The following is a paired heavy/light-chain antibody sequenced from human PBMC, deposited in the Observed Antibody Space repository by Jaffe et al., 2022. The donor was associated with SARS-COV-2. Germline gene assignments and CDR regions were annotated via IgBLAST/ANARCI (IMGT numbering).Heavy chain of an antibody. V-gene: IGHV3-15*04. CDR3: TTVAGRRNSRYYYYYMDV. J-gene: IGHJ6*03. CDR2: IANKADGETT. D-gene: IGHD1-1*01. CDR1: GFAFTDAW. Sequence: EVQLMESGGGLAEPGGSLRLSCAASGFAFTDAWMTWVRQAPGKGLEWVGHIANKADGETTTSTAPVKGRFTISRDASKNTLFLQMNSLKTEDTGVYYCTTVAGRRNSRYYYYYMDVWGKGTTVTVSS.
Light chain of an antibody. Sequence: DVQMTQSPSSLSASVGDRVTITCRASHSISIYLNWYQQKPGRAPKLLIFDASSLQSGVPSRFSGSGSETDFTLTISNLQPEDFATYYCQQSNDIPRTFGGGTKVEIK. V-gene: IGKV1-39*01. CDR2: DAS. J-gene: IGKJ4*01. CDR1: HSISIY. CDR3: QQSNDIPRT.